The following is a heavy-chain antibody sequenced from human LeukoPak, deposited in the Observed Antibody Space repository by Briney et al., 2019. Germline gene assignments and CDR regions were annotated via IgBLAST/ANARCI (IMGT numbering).Heavy chain of an antibody. D-gene: IGHD2-2*01. V-gene: IGHV3-74*01. CDR1: GFTFSSYW. CDR3: ARERYQLLLNWFDP. J-gene: IGHJ5*02. Sequence: GGSLRLSCAASGFTFSSYWMHWVRHAPGKGLVWVSRINSDGRSTSYADSVKGRFTISRDNAKNTLYLQMNSLRAEDTAVYYCARERYQLLLNWFDPWGQGTLVTVSS. CDR2: INSDGRST.